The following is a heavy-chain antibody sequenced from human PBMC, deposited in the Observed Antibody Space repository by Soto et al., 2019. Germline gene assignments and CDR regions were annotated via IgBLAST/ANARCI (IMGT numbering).Heavy chain of an antibody. V-gene: IGHV3-23*01. CDR2: ITGSGDGS. CDR3: AKSLSSITTYLDY. J-gene: IGHJ4*02. D-gene: IGHD3-3*01. CDR1: GFTFSNYA. Sequence: GGSLRLSCAASGFTFSNYAMSWVRQTPEKGLAWVSSITGSGDGSYYADSVKGRFTISRDNSDNTLYLQMNSLRAEDMAVYYCAKSLSSITTYLDYWGQGTLVTVSS.